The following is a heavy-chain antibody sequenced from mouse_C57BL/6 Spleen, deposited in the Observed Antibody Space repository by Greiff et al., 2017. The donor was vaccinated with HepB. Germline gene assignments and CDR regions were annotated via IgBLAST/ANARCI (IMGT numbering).Heavy chain of an antibody. V-gene: IGHV3-6*01. CDR2: ISYDGSN. CDR1: GYSITSGYY. CDR3: ARSTGNFFLDY. J-gene: IGHJ2*01. Sequence: DVKLVESGPGLVKPSQSLSLTCSVTGYSITSGYYWNWIRQFPGNKLEWMGYISYDGSNNYNPSLKNRISITRDTSKNQFFLKLNSVTTEDTATYYCARSTGNFFLDYWGQGTTLTVSS. D-gene: IGHD2-1*01.